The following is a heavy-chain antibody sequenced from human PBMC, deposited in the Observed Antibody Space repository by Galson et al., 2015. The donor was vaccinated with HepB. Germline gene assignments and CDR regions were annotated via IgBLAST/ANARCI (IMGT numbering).Heavy chain of an antibody. V-gene: IGHV4-61*05. CDR3: ARVTFLSEVLLSSGWYFDY. CDR1: GGSISSSSYY. J-gene: IGHJ4*02. CDR2: IYYSGST. D-gene: IGHD6-19*01. Sequence: SETLSLTCTVSGGSISSSSYYWGWIRQPPGKGLEWIGYIYYSGSTNYNPSLKSRVTISVDTSKNQFSLKLSSVTAADTAVYYCARVTFLSEVLLSSGWYFDYWGQGTLVTVSS.